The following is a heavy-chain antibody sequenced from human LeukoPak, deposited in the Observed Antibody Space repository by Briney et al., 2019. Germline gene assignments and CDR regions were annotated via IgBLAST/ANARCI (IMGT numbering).Heavy chain of an antibody. D-gene: IGHD6-13*01. J-gene: IGHJ4*02. CDR1: GGSFSGYY. CDR3: ARRKYSSSWLFDY. CDR2: INHSGST. Sequence: SETLSLTCAVYGGSFSGYYWSWIRQPPGKGLEWIGEINHSGSTNYNPSLKSRVTISVDTSENQFSLKLSSVTAADTAVYYCARRKYSSSWLFDYWGQGTLVTVSS. V-gene: IGHV4-34*01.